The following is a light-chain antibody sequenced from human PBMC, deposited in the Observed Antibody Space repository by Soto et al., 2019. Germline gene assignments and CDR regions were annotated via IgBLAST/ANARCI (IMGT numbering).Light chain of an antibody. CDR1: QSISSW. Sequence: DIQMTQSPSTLSASVGDRVTITCRASQSISSWLAWYQQKPGKAPKLLIYDASSLESGVPSSFSGSGSGTEFSLTISSLQPDDFATYYCQQYNSYITFGQGTKVDIK. J-gene: IGKJ1*01. V-gene: IGKV1-5*01. CDR2: DAS. CDR3: QQYNSYIT.